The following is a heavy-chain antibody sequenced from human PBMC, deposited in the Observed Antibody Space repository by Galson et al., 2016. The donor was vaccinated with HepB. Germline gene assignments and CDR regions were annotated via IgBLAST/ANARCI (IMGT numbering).Heavy chain of an antibody. CDR3: ARDKSGSYFTFDY. CDR2: IYNSGRT. D-gene: IGHD1-26*01. V-gene: IGHV4-31*03. CDR1: GASITRGTYF. J-gene: IGHJ4*02. Sequence: TLSLTCTVSGASITRGTYFWTWLRQLPGKGLEWIGYIYNSGRTHYNPSLKNRLHISVDTSKNQLSLNLSSVTAADTAVYYCARDKSGSYFTFDYWGPGSLVTVSS.